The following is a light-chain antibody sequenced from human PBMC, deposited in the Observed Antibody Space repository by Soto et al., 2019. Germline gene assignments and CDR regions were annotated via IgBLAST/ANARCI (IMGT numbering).Light chain of an antibody. CDR2: DVS. V-gene: IGLV2-14*03. CDR3: SSYTRSSIPV. J-gene: IGLJ2*01. CDR1: SSDVGDNNY. Sequence: QSVLTQPASVSGSPGQSITTSCTGTSSDVGDNNYVSWYQQYPGKAPRFIIYDVSNRPSGVSNRFSGSKSGNTASLTISGLQAEDEADYYCSSYTRSSIPVFGGGTKVTVL.